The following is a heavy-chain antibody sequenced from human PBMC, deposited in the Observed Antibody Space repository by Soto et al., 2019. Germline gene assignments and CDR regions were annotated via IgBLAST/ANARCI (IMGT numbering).Heavy chain of an antibody. Sequence: GGSLRLSCAASGFTISSYAMSWVRQAPGKWLEWVSSISASGGSTYYTDSVKGRFTISRDNSKNTLYLQMNSLRAEDTAVYYCAKKDCTGGSCYRPFDSWGQGTLVTVSS. J-gene: IGHJ4*02. CDR2: ISASGGST. CDR1: GFTISSYA. V-gene: IGHV3-23*01. CDR3: AKKDCTGGSCYRPFDS. D-gene: IGHD2-15*01.